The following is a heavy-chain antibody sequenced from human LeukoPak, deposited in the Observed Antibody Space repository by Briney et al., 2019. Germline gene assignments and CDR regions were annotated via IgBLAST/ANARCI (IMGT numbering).Heavy chain of an antibody. Sequence: GGSLRLSCAASGFSFSSYAMHWVRQAPGKGLEWVAVISYDGSNKYYADSVKGRSTISRDNSKNTLYLQMNSLRAEDTAVYYCARDSNYYGSGSYLDYWGQGTLVTVSS. CDR1: GFSFSSYA. J-gene: IGHJ4*02. V-gene: IGHV3-30-3*01. CDR2: ISYDGSNK. D-gene: IGHD3-10*01. CDR3: ARDSNYYGSGSYLDY.